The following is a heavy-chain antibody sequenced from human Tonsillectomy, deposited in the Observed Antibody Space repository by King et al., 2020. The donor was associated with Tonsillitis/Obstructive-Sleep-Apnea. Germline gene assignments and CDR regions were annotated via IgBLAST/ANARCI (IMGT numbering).Heavy chain of an antibody. CDR1: GGSISSGGYY. Sequence: QLQESGPGLGKPSQTLSLTCTVSGGSISSGGYYLSWIRPHPGKGLEWIGDIYYSGRTYYNPSLKSRVTISVDTSKNQFSLKVSSVTAADTAVYYCARTYYNGSGSYGHYYHMDVWGKGTTVTVSS. D-gene: IGHD3-10*01. CDR3: ARTYYNGSGSYGHYYHMDV. J-gene: IGHJ6*03. V-gene: IGHV4-31*03. CDR2: IYYSGRT.